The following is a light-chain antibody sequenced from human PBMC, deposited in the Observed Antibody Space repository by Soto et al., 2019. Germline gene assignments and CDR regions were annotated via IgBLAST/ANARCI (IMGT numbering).Light chain of an antibody. J-gene: IGLJ1*01. CDR1: SSDLAIYNY. CDR3: SSYTDSSNYV. CDR2: QVT. V-gene: IGLV2-14*01. Sequence: QSALTQPASVSGSPGQSITIPCTGTSSDLAIYNYVSWYQQQPGKAPKLMINQVTNRPSGVSNRFSGSRSGNTASLTISGLQAEDEADYYCSSYTDSSNYVFGTGTKVTVL.